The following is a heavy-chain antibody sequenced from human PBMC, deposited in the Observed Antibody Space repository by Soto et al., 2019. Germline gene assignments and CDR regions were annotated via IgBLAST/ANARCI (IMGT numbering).Heavy chain of an antibody. J-gene: IGHJ4*02. CDR3: ASIMDSEGYFDY. CDR1: GGSISSSNW. V-gene: IGHV4-4*02. Sequence: SETLSLTCAVSGGSISSSNWWSWVRQPPGKGLEWIGEIYHSGSTNYNPSLKSRVTISVDKSKNQFSLKLSSVTAADTAVYYCASIMDSEGYFDYWGQGTLVTVSS. D-gene: IGHD2-8*01. CDR2: IYHSGST.